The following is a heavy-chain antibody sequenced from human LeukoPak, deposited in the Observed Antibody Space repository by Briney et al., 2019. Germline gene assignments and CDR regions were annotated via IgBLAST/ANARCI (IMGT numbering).Heavy chain of an antibody. CDR3: ARDLWFGELYHWFDP. V-gene: IGHV1-2*02. D-gene: IGHD3-10*01. CDR2: INPNSGGT. Sequence: ASVKVSCKASGYTFTGYCMHWVRQAPGQGLEWMGWINPNSGGTNYAQKFQGRVTMTRDTSISTAYMELSRLRSDDTAVYYCARDLWFGELYHWFDPWGQGTLVTVSS. CDR1: GYTFTGYC. J-gene: IGHJ5*02.